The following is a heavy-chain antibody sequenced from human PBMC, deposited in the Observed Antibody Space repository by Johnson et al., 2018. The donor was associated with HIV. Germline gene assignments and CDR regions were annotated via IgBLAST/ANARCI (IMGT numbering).Heavy chain of an antibody. D-gene: IGHD3-16*01. CDR2: ISYDGSNE. Sequence: VQLVESGGGLVQPGGSLRLSCAASGFSFSSYGMHWVRQAPGKRLEWVAAISYDGSNEYYADSVKGRFTISRDNSKNTLYLQMNSRRAEDTAVYYWAKERGRPGTPAAVDIWGQGTMVTVSS. CDR1: GFSFSSYG. V-gene: IGHV3-30*18. J-gene: IGHJ3*02. CDR3: AKERGRPGTPAAVDI.